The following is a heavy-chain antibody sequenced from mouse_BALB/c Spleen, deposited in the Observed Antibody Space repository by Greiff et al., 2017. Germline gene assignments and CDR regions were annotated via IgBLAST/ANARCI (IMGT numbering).Heavy chain of an antibody. J-gene: IGHJ4*01. Sequence: EVKLVESGGGLVKPGGSLKLSCAASGFAFSSYDMSWVRQTPEKRLEWVAYISSGGGSTYYPDTVKGRFTISRDNAKNTLYLQMSSLKSEDTAMYYCARQVAMDYWGQGTSVTGSS. CDR2: ISSGGGST. CDR3: ARQVAMDY. CDR1: GFAFSSYD. V-gene: IGHV5-12-1*01.